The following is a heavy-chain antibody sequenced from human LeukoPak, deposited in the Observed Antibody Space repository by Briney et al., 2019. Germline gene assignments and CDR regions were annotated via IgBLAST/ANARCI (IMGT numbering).Heavy chain of an antibody. J-gene: IGHJ4*02. D-gene: IGHD2-8*02. CDR1: GYTLTELS. CDR2: FDPEDGET. V-gene: IGHV1-24*01. CDR3: ATVSGRWYWSRCFDY. Sequence: ASVKVSCKVSGYTLTELSMHWVRQAPGKGLEWMGGFDPEDGETIYAQKFQGRVTMTEDTSTDTAYMELSSLRSEDTAVYYCATVSGRWYWSRCFDYWGQGTPVTVSS.